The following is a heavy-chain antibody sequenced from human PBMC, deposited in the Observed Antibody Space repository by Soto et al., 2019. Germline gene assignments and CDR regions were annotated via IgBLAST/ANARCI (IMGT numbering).Heavy chain of an antibody. CDR3: ARAQDSRGKLPQFDY. J-gene: IGHJ4*02. V-gene: IGHV3-30-3*01. D-gene: IGHD2-15*01. Sequence: PGGSLRLSCAASGFTFSSYAMHWVRQAPGKGLEWVAVISYDGSNKYYADSVKGRFTISRDNSKNTLYLQMNSLRAEDTAVYYCARAQDSRGKLPQFDYWGQGTLVTVS. CDR2: ISYDGSNK. CDR1: GFTFSSYA.